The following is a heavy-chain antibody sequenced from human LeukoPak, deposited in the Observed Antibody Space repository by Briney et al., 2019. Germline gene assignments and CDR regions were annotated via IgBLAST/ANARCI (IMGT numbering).Heavy chain of an antibody. D-gene: IGHD6-19*01. J-gene: IGHJ5*02. V-gene: IGHV1-46*01. CDR3: ARGSGGWYVNRFDP. CDR2: INPSGGST. CDR1: GGTFSNYP. Sequence: ASVKVSCKASGGTFSNYPITWVRQAPGQGLEWMGIINPSGGSTSYAQKFQGRVTMTRDMSTSTVYMELSSLRSEDTAVYYCARGSGGWYVNRFDPWGQGTLVTVSS.